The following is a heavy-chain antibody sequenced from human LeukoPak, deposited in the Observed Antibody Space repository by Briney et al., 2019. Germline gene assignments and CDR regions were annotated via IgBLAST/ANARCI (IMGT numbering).Heavy chain of an antibody. D-gene: IGHD5-12*01. CDR3: AREAPKYSGYNHPPRSNYYYGMDV. Sequence: PGGSLRLSCAASGFTFSSYEMNWVRQAPGKGLEWVSYISSSGSTIYYADSVKGRFTISRDNAKNSLYLQMNSLRAEDTAVYYCAREAPKYSGYNHPPRSNYYYGMDVWGQGTTVTVSS. CDR1: GFTFSSYE. CDR2: ISSSGSTI. V-gene: IGHV3-48*03. J-gene: IGHJ6*02.